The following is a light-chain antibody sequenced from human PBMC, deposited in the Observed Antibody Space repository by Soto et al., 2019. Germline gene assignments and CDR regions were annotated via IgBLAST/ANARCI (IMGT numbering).Light chain of an antibody. Sequence: QSVLTQPPSASGTPGQRVTISRSGSSSNIGSNTVNWYQQLPGTAPNLLIYSNNQRPSGVPDRFSGSKSGTSASLAISGLQSEDEADYYCAAWDDSLNAYVFGTGTKVTVL. CDR3: AAWDDSLNAYV. CDR1: SSNIGSNT. J-gene: IGLJ1*01. CDR2: SNN. V-gene: IGLV1-44*01.